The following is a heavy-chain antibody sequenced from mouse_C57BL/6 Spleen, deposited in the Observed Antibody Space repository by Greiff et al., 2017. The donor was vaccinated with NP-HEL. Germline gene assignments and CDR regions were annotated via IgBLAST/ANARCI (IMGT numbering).Heavy chain of an antibody. D-gene: IGHD2-1*01. V-gene: IGHV1-69*01. J-gene: IGHJ4*01. CDR1: GYTFTSYW. CDR2: IDPSDSYT. CDR3: ARSSPYGKEGMDY. Sequence: QVQLQQPGAELVMPGASVKLSCKASGYTFTSYWMHWVKQRPGQGLEWIGEIDPSDSYTNYNQKFKGESTLTVDKSSSTAYMQLSSLTSEDSAVYYCARSSPYGKEGMDYWGQGTSVTVSS.